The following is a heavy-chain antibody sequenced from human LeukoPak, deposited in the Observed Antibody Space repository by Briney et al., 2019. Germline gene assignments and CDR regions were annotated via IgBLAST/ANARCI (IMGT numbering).Heavy chain of an antibody. CDR3: ARTDYYGSGPDWFDP. J-gene: IGHJ5*02. D-gene: IGHD3-10*01. V-gene: IGHV1-18*04. Sequence: GASVKVSCKASGYTFTSYGISWVRQAPGQGLEWMGWISAYNGNTNYAQKLQGRVTMTTDTSTSTAYMELRSLRSDDTAVYYCARTDYYGSGPDWFDPWGQGTLVTVSP. CDR2: ISAYNGNT. CDR1: GYTFTSYG.